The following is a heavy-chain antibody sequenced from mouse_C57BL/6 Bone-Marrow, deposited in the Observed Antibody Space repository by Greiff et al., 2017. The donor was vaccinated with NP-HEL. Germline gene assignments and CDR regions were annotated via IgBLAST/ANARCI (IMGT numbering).Heavy chain of an antibody. V-gene: IGHV1-72*01. CDR3: ARENYDYDDFAY. D-gene: IGHD2-4*01. Sequence: QVHVKQPGAELVKPGASVKLSCKASGYTFTSYWMHWVKQRPGRGLEWIGRIDPNSGGTKYNEKFKSKATLTVDKPSSTAYMQLSSLTSEDSAVYYCARENYDYDDFAYWGQGTLVTVSA. J-gene: IGHJ3*01. CDR1: GYTFTSYW. CDR2: IDPNSGGT.